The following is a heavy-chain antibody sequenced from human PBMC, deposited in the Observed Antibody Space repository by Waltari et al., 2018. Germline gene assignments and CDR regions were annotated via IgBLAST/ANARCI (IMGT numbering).Heavy chain of an antibody. V-gene: IGHV3-7*01. J-gene: IGHJ3*01. CDR1: GFRLSPYW. CDR2: IKQDGGET. CDR3: ARNSAGGGNTAYRTYDV. Sequence: EVQLMESGGDLVQPGGSLRLSCVTSGFRLSPYWMTWVRQAPGKGLEWVASIKQDGGETLYVDSVKGRFTISRDNAKNSLYLQMNTLRAEDTSLYYCARNSAGGGNTAYRTYDVWGHGTLVTVSS. D-gene: IGHD2-15*01.